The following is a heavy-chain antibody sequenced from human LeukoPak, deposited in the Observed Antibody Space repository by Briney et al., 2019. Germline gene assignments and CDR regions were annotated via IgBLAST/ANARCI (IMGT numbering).Heavy chain of an antibody. D-gene: IGHD1-26*01. Sequence: PGGSLRLSCAGSGFTLNTYWMHWVRQGPGKGLVWVSRIYSDGSRTDYADSVKGRFTISGDTARNTLYLQMNSLRAEDTAVYYCARSGRGGAFDMWGQGTMVTVSS. V-gene: IGHV3-74*01. CDR2: IYSDGSRT. CDR1: GFTLNTYW. CDR3: ARSGRGGAFDM. J-gene: IGHJ3*02.